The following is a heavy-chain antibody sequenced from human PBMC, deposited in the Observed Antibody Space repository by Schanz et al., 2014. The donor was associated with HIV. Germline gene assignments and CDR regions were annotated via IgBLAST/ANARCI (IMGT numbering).Heavy chain of an antibody. CDR1: GFTFRTHG. CDR2: ISYDGSIK. V-gene: IGHV3-30*18. CDR3: AKALGGSPEDY. J-gene: IGHJ4*02. D-gene: IGHD1-26*01. Sequence: QVQLVESGGGVVQPGRSLRLSCAASGFTFRTHGIHWVRQAPAKGLEWVAVISYDGSIKEYADSVKGRFAISRDNSKNTLYLQMNSLRAEDTAVYFCAKALGGSPEDYWGQGTLVTVSS.